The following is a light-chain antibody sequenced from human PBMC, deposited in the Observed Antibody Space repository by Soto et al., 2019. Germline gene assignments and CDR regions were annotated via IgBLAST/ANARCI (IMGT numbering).Light chain of an antibody. CDR2: YDS. Sequence: SFELTQPPSVSVAPGKTARITCGGNNIGSKSVHWYQQKPGQAPVLVIYYDSDRPSGIPERFSGSNSGNTATLTICRVEAGDAADYYCQVWVSSSDGVVFGGGSKVTVL. CDR1: NIGSKS. J-gene: IGLJ2*01. V-gene: IGLV3-21*04. CDR3: QVWVSSSDGVV.